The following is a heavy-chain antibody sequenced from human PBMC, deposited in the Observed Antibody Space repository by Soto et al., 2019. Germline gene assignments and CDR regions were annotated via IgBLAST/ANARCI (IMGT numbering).Heavy chain of an antibody. V-gene: IGHV3-48*02. J-gene: IGHJ6*02. D-gene: IGHD3-22*01. CDR2: ISSSSSTI. Sequence: GGSLRLSCAASGFTFSSYSMNWVRQAPGKGLEWVSYISSSSSTIYYADSVKGRFTISRDNAKNSLYLQMNSLRDEDTAVYYCARADYYDSSGLDYYYYGMDVWGQGTTVTVPS. CDR3: ARADYYDSSGLDYYYYGMDV. CDR1: GFTFSSYS.